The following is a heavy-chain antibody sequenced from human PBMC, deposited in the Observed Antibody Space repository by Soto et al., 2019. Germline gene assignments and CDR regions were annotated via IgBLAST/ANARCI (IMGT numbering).Heavy chain of an antibody. V-gene: IGHV1-8*01. D-gene: IGHD2-2*01. CDR3: AGGSIVVVPAAIHAFDI. CDR1: GYRFTSYD. J-gene: IGHJ3*02. CDR2: MNPNSGNT. Sequence: AASVKLSCKASGYRFTSYDINWVRQANRQGFEWMGWMNPNSGNTGYAQKFQGRVTMTRNTSISTAYMELSSLRSEDTAVYYFAGGSIVVVPAAIHAFDIWGQATMVTVSS.